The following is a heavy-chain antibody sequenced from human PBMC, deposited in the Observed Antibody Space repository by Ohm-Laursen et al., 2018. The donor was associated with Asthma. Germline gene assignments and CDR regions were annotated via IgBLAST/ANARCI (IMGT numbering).Heavy chain of an antibody. CDR3: ARTIAAADYGMDV. D-gene: IGHD6-13*01. CDR1: GYSISSSNW. V-gene: IGHV4-28*01. CDR2: IYYSGST. Sequence: SDTLSLTCAVSGYSISSSNWWGWIRQPPGKGLEWIGYIYYSGSTYYNPSLKSRVTMSVDTSKNQFSLKLSSVTAVDTAVYYCARTIAAADYGMDVWGQGTTVTVSS. J-gene: IGHJ6*02.